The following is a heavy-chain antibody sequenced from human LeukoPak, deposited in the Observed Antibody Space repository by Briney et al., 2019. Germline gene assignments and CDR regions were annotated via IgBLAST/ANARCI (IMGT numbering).Heavy chain of an antibody. CDR3: ARVFTSPFDY. J-gene: IGHJ4*02. CDR2: IYSGGST. V-gene: IGHV3-53*01. CDR1: GFTVSSNY. Sequence: GGSLRLSCAASGFTVSSNYMSWVRQAPGRGLEWVSVIYSGGSTYYADSVKGRFTISRDNSKNTLYLQMNSLRAEDTAVYYCARVFTSPFDYWGQGTLVTVSS.